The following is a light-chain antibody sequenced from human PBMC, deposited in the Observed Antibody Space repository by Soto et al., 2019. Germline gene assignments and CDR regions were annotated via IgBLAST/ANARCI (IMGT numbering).Light chain of an antibody. CDR3: QQYGSSPLT. V-gene: IGKV3-20*01. J-gene: IGKJ3*01. CDR1: QSVSSSY. CDR2: GAS. Sequence: DIVLTQSPGTLSLSPGERATLSCRASQSVSSSYLAWYQQKPGQAPRLLIYGASSRATGIPDRFSGSGSATDFTLTISRLEPEDFAVYYCQQYGSSPLTFGPGTKVDIK.